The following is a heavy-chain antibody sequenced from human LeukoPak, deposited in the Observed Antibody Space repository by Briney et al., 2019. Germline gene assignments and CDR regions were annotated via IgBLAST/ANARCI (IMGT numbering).Heavy chain of an antibody. V-gene: IGHV3-30-3*01. J-gene: IGHJ3*02. CDR2: ISYDGSNK. CDR3: ARGYYDSDGYQDDAFEI. Sequence: GGSLRLSCAASGFTFSSYAMHWVRQAPGKGLEWVAVISYDGSNKYYADSVRGRFTISRDNSKNTLYLQMNSLRAEDTAVYYCARGYYDSDGYQDDAFEIWGQGTRVTVS. D-gene: IGHD3-22*01. CDR1: GFTFSSYA.